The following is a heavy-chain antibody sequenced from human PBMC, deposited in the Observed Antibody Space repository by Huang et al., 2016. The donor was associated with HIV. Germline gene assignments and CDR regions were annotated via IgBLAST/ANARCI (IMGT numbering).Heavy chain of an antibody. Sequence: QVQLVQSGAEVRTPGASVEVSCKVSGYSLTELAMPWVRQSPGKGLEWMGGSDPEDGAKMYAEKLQGRVTMTEDTSTDTAYLELSGLTSDDTAVYYCATHSGGDSDAPYYWGQGTLVTVSS. J-gene: IGHJ4*02. V-gene: IGHV1-24*01. CDR3: ATHSGGDSDAPYY. D-gene: IGHD2-21*02. CDR2: SDPEDGAK. CDR1: GYSLTELA.